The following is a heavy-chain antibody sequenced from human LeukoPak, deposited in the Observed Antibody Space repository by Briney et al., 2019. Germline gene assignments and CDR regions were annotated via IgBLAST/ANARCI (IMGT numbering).Heavy chain of an antibody. Sequence: PGGSLRLSCAASGFTFTTYDMHWVRQATGKGLEWVSAIGTTGDTYYPGSVKGRFTISRENAKNSLYLQMNSLRAGDTAVYYCARAVDRGPYSSLGYWGQGTLVTVSS. CDR2: IGTTGDT. CDR3: ARAVDRGPYSSLGY. D-gene: IGHD5-18*01. V-gene: IGHV3-13*01. J-gene: IGHJ4*02. CDR1: GFTFTTYD.